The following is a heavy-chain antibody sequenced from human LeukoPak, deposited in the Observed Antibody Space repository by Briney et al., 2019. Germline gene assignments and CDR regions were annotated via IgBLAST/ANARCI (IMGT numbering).Heavy chain of an antibody. D-gene: IGHD2-2*01. CDR2: ITGPADVT. CDR1: GFSFNSYA. CDR3: AKDGRYCSSTSCYGRFDP. J-gene: IGHJ5*02. V-gene: IGHV3-43*02. Sequence: GGSLRLSCAASGFSFNSYAMTWVRQVPGKGLEWVSDITGPADVTTYADSVKGRFTISRDNSKNSLYLQMNSLRTEDTALYYCAKDGRYCSSTSCYGRFDPWGQGTLVSVSS.